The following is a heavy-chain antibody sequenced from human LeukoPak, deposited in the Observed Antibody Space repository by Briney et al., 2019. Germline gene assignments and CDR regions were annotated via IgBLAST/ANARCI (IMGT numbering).Heavy chain of an antibody. D-gene: IGHD2-2*01. CDR1: GGTFTSYA. J-gene: IGHJ4*02. CDR3: ARDGYCSSTSCPRGVLVY. Sequence: GASVKVSCKASGGTFTSYAFSWVRQAPGQGIEWMGWISAYNGNTNYAQKLQGRVTMTTDTSTSTAYMELRSLRSDDTAVYYCARDGYCSSTSCPRGVLVYWGQGTLVTVSS. V-gene: IGHV1-18*01. CDR2: ISAYNGNT.